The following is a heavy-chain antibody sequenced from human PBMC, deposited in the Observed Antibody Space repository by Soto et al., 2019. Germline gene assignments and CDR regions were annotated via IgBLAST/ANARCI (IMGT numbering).Heavy chain of an antibody. CDR3: VRRITVASARRFYFDF. Sequence: PGESLKISCKGSGYSFTSYWIGWVRQMPGKDLEWMGIIYPGDSDTRYSPSFQGQDTNSADKSISTAYLKWSSLNASDTDMYYSVRRITVASARRFYFDFWGQGTL. CDR2: IYPGDSDT. J-gene: IGHJ4*02. CDR1: GYSFTSYW. D-gene: IGHD6-19*01. V-gene: IGHV5-51*01.